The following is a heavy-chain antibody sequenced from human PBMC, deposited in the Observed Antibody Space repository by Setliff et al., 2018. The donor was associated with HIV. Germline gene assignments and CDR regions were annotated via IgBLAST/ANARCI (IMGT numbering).Heavy chain of an antibody. J-gene: IGHJ4*02. CDR2: MYLTGST. V-gene: IGHV4-4*07. CDR3: ARGLTHYYGSGPFDY. D-gene: IGHD3-10*01. Sequence: PSETLSLTCTVSGGSIRSFYWSWIRQPAGKGLEWIGRMYLTGSTNCNPSLESRVTISVDTSKNQFSLNLSSVTAADTAVYYCARGLTHYYGSGPFDYWGQGTLVTVSS. CDR1: GGSIRSFY.